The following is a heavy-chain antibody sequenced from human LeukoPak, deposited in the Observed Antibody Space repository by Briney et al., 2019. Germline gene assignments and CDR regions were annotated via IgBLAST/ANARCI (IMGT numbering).Heavy chain of an antibody. V-gene: IGHV3-66*03. D-gene: IGHD3-10*01. CDR2: IYSDNT. CDR1: GFTVSSNS. J-gene: IGHJ4*02. Sequence: PGGSLRLSCTVSGFTVSSNSMSWVRQAPGKGLEWVSFIYSDNTHYSDSVKGRFTISRDNSKNTLYLQMNSLRTEDTAVYYCAKDGDGYYGSGSYCDYWGQGTLVTVSS. CDR3: AKDGDGYYGSGSYCDY.